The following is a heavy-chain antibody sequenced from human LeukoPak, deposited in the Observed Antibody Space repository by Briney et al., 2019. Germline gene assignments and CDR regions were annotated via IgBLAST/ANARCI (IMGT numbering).Heavy chain of an antibody. J-gene: IGHJ5*02. Sequence: SETLSLTCTVSGGSISSYYWSWIRQSPGKGLEWIGYIYYSGSTNYNPSLKSRVTISVDTSKNQFSLKLSSVTAADTAVYYCARVVVRNWFDPWGRGTLVTVSS. CDR1: GGSISSYY. V-gene: IGHV4-59*13. CDR2: IYYSGST. CDR3: ARVVVRNWFDP. D-gene: IGHD6-6*01.